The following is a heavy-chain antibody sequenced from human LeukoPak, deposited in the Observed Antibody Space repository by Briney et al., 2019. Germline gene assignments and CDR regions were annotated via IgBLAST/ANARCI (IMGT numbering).Heavy chain of an antibody. CDR2: IYHSGST. V-gene: IGHV4-30-2*01. Sequence: SETLSLTCTVSGGSISSGDYYWSWIRQPPGKGLEWIAYIYHSGSTYYNPSLKSRVTISVDRSQNHFSLQLSSVTAADTAVYYCATISYYYYHMDVWGRGTTVTVSS. CDR1: GGSISSGDYY. D-gene: IGHD3-10*01. CDR3: ATISYYYYHMDV. J-gene: IGHJ6*03.